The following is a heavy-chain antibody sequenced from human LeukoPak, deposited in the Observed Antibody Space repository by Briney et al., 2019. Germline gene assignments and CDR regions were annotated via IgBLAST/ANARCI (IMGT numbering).Heavy chain of an antibody. Sequence: ASVKVSCKASGGTFSSYAISWVRQAPGQGLEWMGRITPIFGTANYAQKFQGRVTITTDESTSTAYMELSSLRSEDTAVYYCARTAQYSSGYPYYFDYWGQGTLVTVSS. V-gene: IGHV1-69*05. CDR3: ARTAQYSSGYPYYFDY. CDR2: ITPIFGTA. J-gene: IGHJ4*02. D-gene: IGHD3-22*01. CDR1: GGTFSSYA.